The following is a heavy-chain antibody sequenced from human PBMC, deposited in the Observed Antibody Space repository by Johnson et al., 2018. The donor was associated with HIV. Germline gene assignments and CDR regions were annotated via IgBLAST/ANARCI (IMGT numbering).Heavy chain of an antibody. Sequence: QVQLVESGGGLVKPGASLRLSCAASGFTFSDYYLPWIRQAPGKGLEWVSYINNNASSTYYADSVKGRFPISRDNSKNTLYLQMDSLRAEDTAVYYCARETDIAPYSGSYPTQAFDIWGQGTMVTVSS. D-gene: IGHD1-26*01. V-gene: IGHV3-11*04. CDR1: GFTFSDYY. CDR3: ARETDIAPYSGSYPTQAFDI. CDR2: INNNASST. J-gene: IGHJ3*02.